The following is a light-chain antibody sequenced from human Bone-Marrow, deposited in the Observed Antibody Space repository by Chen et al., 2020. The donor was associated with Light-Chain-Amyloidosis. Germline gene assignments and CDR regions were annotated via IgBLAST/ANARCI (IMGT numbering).Light chain of an antibody. Sequence: QSALTQPASVSGSPGQSITISCTGTSSDAGGDNHVSWYQQHPDKAPKLMIYEVTNRPSWVPDRLSGSKSDNTAALSSSGLQTEDEADYCCSSYTITNTLVFGSGTRVTVL. CDR1: SSDAGGDNH. CDR2: EVT. CDR3: SSYTITNTLV. V-gene: IGLV2-14*01. J-gene: IGLJ1*01.